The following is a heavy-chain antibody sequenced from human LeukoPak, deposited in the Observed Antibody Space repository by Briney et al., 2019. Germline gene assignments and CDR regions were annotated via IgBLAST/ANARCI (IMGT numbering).Heavy chain of an antibody. D-gene: IGHD2-8*02. CDR3: ARDGGHSTDLDY. Sequence: QAGGSLRLSCATSGFTLSRHWVSWVRQAPGKGPEWVANIKQDGSERYYVHSVKGRFTISRDNAKNSLYLQMNSLRAEDTAVYYCARDGGHSTDLDYWGQGILVTVSS. CDR1: GFTLSRHW. CDR2: IKQDGSER. V-gene: IGHV3-7*01. J-gene: IGHJ4*02.